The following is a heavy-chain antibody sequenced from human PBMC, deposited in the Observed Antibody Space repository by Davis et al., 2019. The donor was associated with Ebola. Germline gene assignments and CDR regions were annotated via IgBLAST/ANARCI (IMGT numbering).Heavy chain of an antibody. D-gene: IGHD5-18*01. CDR1: GGSISSYY. V-gene: IGHV4-59*01. CDR2: IYYSGST. J-gene: IGHJ6*03. Sequence: PSETLSLTCTVSGGSISSYYWSWIRQPPGKGLEWIGYIYYSGSTNYNPSLKSRVTISVDTSKNQFSLKLSSVTAADTAVYYCARASPSGYSYGYWGAYYYYMDVWGKGTTVTVSS. CDR3: ARASPSGYSYGYWGAYYYYMDV.